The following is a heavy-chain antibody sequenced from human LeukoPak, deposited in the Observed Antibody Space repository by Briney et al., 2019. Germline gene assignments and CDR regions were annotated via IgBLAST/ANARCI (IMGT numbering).Heavy chain of an antibody. CDR3: ARGGHCSTTSCSNYDGMDV. V-gene: IGHV3-30*04. CDR2: ISYDGSNK. J-gene: IGHJ6*02. CDR1: GFTFSSYA. D-gene: IGHD2-2*01. Sequence: GRSLRLSCAASGFTFSSYAMHWVRQAPGKGLEWVAVISYDGSNKYYADSVKGRFTISRDNSKNTLYLQMNSLRAEDTAVYFCARGGHCSTTSCSNYDGMDVWGQGTTLTVSS.